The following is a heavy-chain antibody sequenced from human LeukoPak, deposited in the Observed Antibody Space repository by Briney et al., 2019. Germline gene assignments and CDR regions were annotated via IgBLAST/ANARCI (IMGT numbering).Heavy chain of an antibody. Sequence: GGSLRLSCAASGFTFSSYGMHWVRQAPGKGLEWVAVIWYDGSNKNYADSVKGRFTISRDNSKNTLHLQMNSLRAEDTAVYYCARDRDSSSWCLDYWGQGTLVTVSS. CDR1: GFTFSSYG. CDR2: IWYDGSNK. D-gene: IGHD6-13*01. V-gene: IGHV3-33*01. J-gene: IGHJ4*02. CDR3: ARDRDSSSWCLDY.